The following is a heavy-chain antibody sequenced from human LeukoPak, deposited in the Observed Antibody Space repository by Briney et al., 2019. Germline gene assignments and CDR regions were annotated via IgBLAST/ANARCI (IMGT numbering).Heavy chain of an antibody. CDR1: GYTFTGYY. CDR3: AKDAYYYDSSGYYFANYFDY. Sequence: ASVKVSCKASGYTFTGYYMHWVRQAPGQGLEWMGWINPNSGGTNYAQKFQGRVTMTRDTSISTAYMELSRLRSDDTAVYYCAKDAYYYDSSGYYFANYFDYWGQGTLVTVSS. CDR2: INPNSGGT. J-gene: IGHJ4*02. V-gene: IGHV1-2*02. D-gene: IGHD3-22*01.